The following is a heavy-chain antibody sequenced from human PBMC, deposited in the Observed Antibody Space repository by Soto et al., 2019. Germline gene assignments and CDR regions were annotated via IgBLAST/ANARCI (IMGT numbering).Heavy chain of an antibody. J-gene: IGHJ4*02. CDR1: GGSISSSNW. CDR3: ARTPWDGYAGYYFDY. D-gene: IGHD1-26*01. CDR2: IYHSGST. Sequence: QVQLQESGPGLVKPSGTLSLTCAVPGGSISSSNWWRWVRQPPGKGLEWIGEIYHSGSTNYNPSLKIRVTISVDKSKNQFSLKLSSVTAADTAVYSCARTPWDGYAGYYFDYWGQGTLVTVSS. V-gene: IGHV4-4*02.